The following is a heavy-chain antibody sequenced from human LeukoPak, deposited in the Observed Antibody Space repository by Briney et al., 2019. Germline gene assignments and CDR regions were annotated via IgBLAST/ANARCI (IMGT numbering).Heavy chain of an antibody. D-gene: IGHD3-22*01. CDR1: GGSISSSSYY. J-gene: IGHJ4*02. V-gene: IGHV4-39*01. CDR2: IYYSGST. Sequence: PSETLSLTCTVSGGSISSSSYYWGWIRQPPGKGLEWIGTIYYSGSTYYKPSLKSRVTVSVDTPKNQFSLKLSSVTAADTAVYYCARGYYYDSSGYKQDYWGQGTLVTVSS. CDR3: ARGYYYDSSGYKQDY.